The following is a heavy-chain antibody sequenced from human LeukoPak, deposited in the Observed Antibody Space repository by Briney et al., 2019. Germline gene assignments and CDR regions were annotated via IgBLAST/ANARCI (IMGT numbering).Heavy chain of an antibody. CDR3: ARDPSSGWYLKGWFDP. D-gene: IGHD6-19*01. V-gene: IGHV3-21*01. CDR2: ISSSSNYT. J-gene: IGHJ5*02. Sequence: GGSLRLSCAASGFTFSSYSMNCVRQAPGKGLEWVSSISSSSNYTYYADSVKGRFTISRDNAKNSLYLQMNSLRAEDTAVYYCARDPSSGWYLKGWFDPWGQGTLVTVSS. CDR1: GFTFSSYS.